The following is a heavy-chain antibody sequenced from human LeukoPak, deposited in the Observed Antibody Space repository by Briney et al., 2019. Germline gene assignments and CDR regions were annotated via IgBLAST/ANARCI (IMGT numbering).Heavy chain of an antibody. D-gene: IGHD3-22*01. CDR1: GFTFSAYW. CDR3: VRDLELVYYDSSAYEY. CDR2: INNDGSST. Sequence: GGSLRLSCAASGFTFSAYWMHWVRQVPGKGLEWVSRINNDGSSTTYADSVKGRFTISRDNAKNTLFLQMNSLRVEDTAVYYCVRDLELVYYDSSAYEYWGQGTLVTVSS. J-gene: IGHJ4*02. V-gene: IGHV3-74*01.